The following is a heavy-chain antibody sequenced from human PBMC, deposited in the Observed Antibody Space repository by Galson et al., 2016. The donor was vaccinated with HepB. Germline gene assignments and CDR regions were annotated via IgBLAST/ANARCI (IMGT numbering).Heavy chain of an antibody. CDR2: ISGFNGNT. D-gene: IGHD3-3*01. V-gene: IGHV1-18*04. Sequence: QSGAEVKKPGASVKVSCKASGYTFNSYGVSWVRQAPGQGLEWMGWISGFNGNTNYAQKLQGRVTMTTDTSTSTAYMELRSLRSADTAVYYCARVKGYDYWSGYLDYWGQGTLVTVSA. CDR3: ARVKGYDYWSGYLDY. J-gene: IGHJ4*02. CDR1: GYTFNSYG.